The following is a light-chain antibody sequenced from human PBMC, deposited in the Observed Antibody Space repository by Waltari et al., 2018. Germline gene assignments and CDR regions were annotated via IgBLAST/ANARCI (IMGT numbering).Light chain of an antibody. Sequence: SYVMTQAPAVSVAPGETARLTCGGHDIGSKSVHWYQQKPAQAPVLVIYCDGGRPSGIPERFSASNSGNTATLTIARVEAADEADFYCQVWDTASNHVVFGGGTKLTVL. CDR2: CDG. CDR3: QVWDTASNHVV. CDR1: DIGSKS. J-gene: IGLJ2*01. V-gene: IGLV3-21*04.